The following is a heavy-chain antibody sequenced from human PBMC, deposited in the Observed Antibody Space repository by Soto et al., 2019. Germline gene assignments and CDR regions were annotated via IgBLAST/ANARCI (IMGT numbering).Heavy chain of an antibody. CDR3: ARLYYDYV. J-gene: IGHJ6*02. V-gene: IGHV3-48*02. CDR1: GWTFGTYS. CDR2: INSDSDNI. D-gene: IGHD3-3*01. Sequence: GGSLRLSCAASGWTFGTYSMNWVRQAPGKGLEWIAYINSDSDNIMYADSVKGRFTISRDNARNSLFLQMNSLTDEDTAVYYCARLYYDYVWGQGTTVTVSS.